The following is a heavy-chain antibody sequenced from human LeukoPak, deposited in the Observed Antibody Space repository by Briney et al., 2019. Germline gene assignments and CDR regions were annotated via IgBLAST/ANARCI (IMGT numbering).Heavy chain of an antibody. CDR1: GFTFSSYG. J-gene: IGHJ6*03. CDR3: AREGWEPRDYMDV. V-gene: IGHV3-30*03. CDR2: ISYDGSNK. D-gene: IGHD1-26*01. Sequence: GGSLRLSCAASGFTFSSYGMHWVRQAPGKGLEWVAVISYDGSNKYYADSVKGRFTISRDNSKNTLYLQMNSLRAEDTAVYYCAREGWEPRDYMDVWGKGTTVTVSS.